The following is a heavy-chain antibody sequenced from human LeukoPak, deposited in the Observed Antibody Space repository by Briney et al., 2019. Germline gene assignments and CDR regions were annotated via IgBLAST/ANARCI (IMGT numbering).Heavy chain of an antibody. V-gene: IGHV1-2*02. J-gene: IGHJ4*02. CDR2: INPNSGGT. Sequence: ASVKVSCKASGYTFTGYNMHWVRQAPGQGLEWMGWINPNSGGTNYAQNFQGRVTMTRDTSISTAYMELSRLRFDDTAVYYCVPSDYYAYYFDYWGQGTLITVSS. CDR3: VPSDYYAYYFDY. D-gene: IGHD3-22*01. CDR1: GYTFTGYN.